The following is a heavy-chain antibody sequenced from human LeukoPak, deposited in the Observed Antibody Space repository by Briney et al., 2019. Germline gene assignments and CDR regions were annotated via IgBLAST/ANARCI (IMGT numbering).Heavy chain of an antibody. Sequence: SETLSLTCTVSGGSISSSSYYWGWIRQPPGKGLEWIGSIYYSGSTYYNPSLKSRVTISVDTSKNQFSLKLSSVTAADTAVYYCARYSSGWVMGDYYYGMDVWGQGTTVTVSS. J-gene: IGHJ6*02. D-gene: IGHD6-19*01. CDR2: IYYSGST. V-gene: IGHV4-39*01. CDR3: ARYSSGWVMGDYYYGMDV. CDR1: GGSISSSSYY.